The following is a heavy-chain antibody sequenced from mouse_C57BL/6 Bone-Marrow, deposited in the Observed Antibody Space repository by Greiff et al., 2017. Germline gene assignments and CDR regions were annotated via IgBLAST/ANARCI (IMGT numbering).Heavy chain of an antibody. J-gene: IGHJ2*01. Sequence: VQLKESGAELVRPGSSVKMSCKTSGYTFTSYGINWVKQRPGQGLEWIGYIYIGNGYTEYNEKFKGKATLTSDTSSSTAYMQLSSLTSEDSAIYFCARGLWLRPYYFDYWGQGTTLTVSS. CDR2: IYIGNGYT. CDR1: GYTFTSYG. D-gene: IGHD2-2*01. V-gene: IGHV1-58*01. CDR3: ARGLWLRPYYFDY.